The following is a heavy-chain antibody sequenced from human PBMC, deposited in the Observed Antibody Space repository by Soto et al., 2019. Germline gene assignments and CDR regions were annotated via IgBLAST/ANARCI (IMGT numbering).Heavy chain of an antibody. CDR2: IWYDGSNK. V-gene: IGHV3-33*01. J-gene: IGHJ4*02. CDR1: GFTFSNYG. D-gene: IGHD4-17*01. CDR3: ARGFPTVPTWLLFDS. Sequence: GESLKISCAASGFTFSNYGMHWVRQAPGKGLEWVAVIWYDGSNKYYADSVKGRFTISRDNSKNTLSLQMNSLRAEDTAVYYCARGFPTVPTWLLFDSWGQGALVTVSS.